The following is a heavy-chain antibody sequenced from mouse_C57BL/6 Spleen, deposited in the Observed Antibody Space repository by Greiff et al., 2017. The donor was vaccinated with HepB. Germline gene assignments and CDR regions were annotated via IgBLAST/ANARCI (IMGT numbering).Heavy chain of an antibody. V-gene: IGHV5-9-1*02. CDR3: TRGTTTVVATDYFDY. D-gene: IGHD1-1*01. CDR2: ISSGGDYI. J-gene: IGHJ2*01. Sequence: VQLKESGEGLVKPGGSLKLSCAASGFTFSSYAMSWVRQTPEKRLEWVAYISSGGDYIYYADTVKGRFTISRDNARNTLYLQMSSLKSEDTAMYYCTRGTTTVVATDYFDYWGQGTTLTVSS. CDR1: GFTFSSYA.